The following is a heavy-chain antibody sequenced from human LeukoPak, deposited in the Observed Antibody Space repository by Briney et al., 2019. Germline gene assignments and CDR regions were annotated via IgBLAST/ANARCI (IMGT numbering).Heavy chain of an antibody. V-gene: IGHV3-7*01. CDR2: IKQDGSEK. J-gene: IGHJ4*02. CDR3: ARDKMTGDSYFDY. Sequence: GGSLRLSCAASGFTFSAYRMSWVRQTPGEGLEWVAHIKQDGSEKNYVDSVKGRFTISRDNAKDSLLLQMDGLRAEDTAVYYCARDKMTGDSYFDYWGQGILVTVSS. D-gene: IGHD7-27*01. CDR1: GFTFSAYR.